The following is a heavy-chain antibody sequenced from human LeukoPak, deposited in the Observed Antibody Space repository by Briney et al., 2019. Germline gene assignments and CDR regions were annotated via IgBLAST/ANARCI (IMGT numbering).Heavy chain of an antibody. CDR2: INANSGGT. CDR3: ARVRDGYSYGTNWFDP. J-gene: IGHJ5*02. CDR1: GYTFTAYY. V-gene: IGHV1-2*02. Sequence: GASVRASCKASGYTFTAYYMHWVRQAPGQGLEWMGWINANSGGTNYAQKFQGRVTMTRDTSISTVYMDLRRLTSDDTAVYYCARVRDGYSYGTNWFDPWGQGTLVTVSS. D-gene: IGHD5-18*01.